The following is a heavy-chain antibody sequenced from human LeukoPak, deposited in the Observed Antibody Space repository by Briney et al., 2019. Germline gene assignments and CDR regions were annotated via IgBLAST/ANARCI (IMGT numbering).Heavy chain of an antibody. CDR2: ISYDGNNK. CDR1: GFTFSNYG. J-gene: IGHJ4*02. Sequence: GRSLRLSCAASGFTFSNYGMHWVRQAPGKGLEGVAVISYDGNNKYYTDSVKGRFTISRDNAKNSLYLQMNSLRAEDTAVYYCARDPGLYDSSGYYLGRSDYFDYWGQGTLVTVSS. CDR3: ARDPGLYDSSGYYLGRSDYFDY. V-gene: IGHV3-30*03. D-gene: IGHD3-22*01.